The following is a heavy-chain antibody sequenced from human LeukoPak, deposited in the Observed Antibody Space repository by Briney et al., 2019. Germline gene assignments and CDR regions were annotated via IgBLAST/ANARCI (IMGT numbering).Heavy chain of an antibody. V-gene: IGHV4-59*01. J-gene: IGHJ6*02. CDR3: ARATGGYYYYALDV. CDR1: GGSISSYN. D-gene: IGHD3-16*01. CDR2: IYYSGTT. Sequence: SQTLSLTCTVSGGSISSYNWNWIRQSPGQGLEWMGCIYYSGTTNYNPSLESRATISVDTSKNEFSLNLSSVTAADTAVYYCARATGGYYYYALDVWGQGTTVTVSS.